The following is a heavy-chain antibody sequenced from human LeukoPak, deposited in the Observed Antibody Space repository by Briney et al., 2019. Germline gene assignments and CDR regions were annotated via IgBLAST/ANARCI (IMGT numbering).Heavy chain of an antibody. V-gene: IGHV4-59*01. CDR2: IYHSGST. Sequence: SETLSLTCTVSGGSISSYYWSRIRQPPGKGLEWIGYIYHSGSTNYNPSLQSRVTISVDTSKNQFSLNLNSVTAADTAVYYCARGGAARLHFQNWGQGTLVTVSS. CDR1: GGSISSYY. J-gene: IGHJ1*01. CDR3: ARGGAARLHFQN. D-gene: IGHD6-6*01.